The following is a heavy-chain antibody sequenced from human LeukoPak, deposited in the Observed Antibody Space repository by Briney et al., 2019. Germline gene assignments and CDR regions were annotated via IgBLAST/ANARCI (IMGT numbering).Heavy chain of an antibody. Sequence: GGSLRLSCAASGFTFSSYAMSWVRQAPGKGLEWVSAISGSGGSTYYADSVKGQFTISRDNSKNTLYLQMNSLRAEDTAVYYCAKWLGGWFLSSMYYFDYWGQGTLVTVSS. J-gene: IGHJ4*02. V-gene: IGHV3-23*01. CDR2: ISGSGGST. CDR1: GFTFSSYA. D-gene: IGHD3-10*01. CDR3: AKWLGGWFLSSMYYFDY.